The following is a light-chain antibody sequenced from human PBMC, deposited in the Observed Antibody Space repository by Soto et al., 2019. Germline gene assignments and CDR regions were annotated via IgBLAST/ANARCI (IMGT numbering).Light chain of an antibody. J-gene: IGLJ2*01. CDR3: STWDDSLRSVL. V-gene: IGLV1-47*01. CDR1: SSTIGSNN. CDR2: END. Sequence: QSVLTQPPSASGTPGQRVTVSCSGSSSTIGSNNVAWYKKLAGSAPKLLIYENDQRPSGVPDRFSGSKSGTSASLAISGLRPEDEATYYCSTWDDSLRSVLFGGGTKLTVL.